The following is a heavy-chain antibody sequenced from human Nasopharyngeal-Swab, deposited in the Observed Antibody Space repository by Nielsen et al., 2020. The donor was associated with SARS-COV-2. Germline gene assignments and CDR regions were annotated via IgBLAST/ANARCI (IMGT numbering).Heavy chain of an antibody. CDR1: GFTFSSYG. V-gene: IGHV3-30*18. J-gene: IGHJ4*02. CDR3: AKDIVRIPTWLSDY. CDR2: ISYDGSNK. D-gene: IGHD3-22*01. Sequence: GGSLRLSCAASGFTFSSYGMHWVRQAPGKGLEWVAVISYDGSNKYYADSVKGRFTISRDNSKNTLYLQMNSLRAEDTAVYYCAKDIVRIPTWLSDYWGQGTLVTVSS.